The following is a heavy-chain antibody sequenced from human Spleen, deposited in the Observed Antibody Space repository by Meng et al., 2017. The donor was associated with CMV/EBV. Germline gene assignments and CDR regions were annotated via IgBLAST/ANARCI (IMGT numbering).Heavy chain of an antibody. CDR2: ISYIGST. D-gene: IGHD1-26*01. CDR3: ARGGTYNGIYFDY. Sequence: SETLSLTCTVSGGSVSSGSYYWSWLRQPPGKGLEWIGYISYIGSTNYNPSLKSRVTISVDTSKNQFSLKLSSVTAADTAVYYCARGGTYNGIYFDYWGQGTLVTVSS. J-gene: IGHJ4*02. CDR1: GGSVSSGSYY. V-gene: IGHV4-61*01.